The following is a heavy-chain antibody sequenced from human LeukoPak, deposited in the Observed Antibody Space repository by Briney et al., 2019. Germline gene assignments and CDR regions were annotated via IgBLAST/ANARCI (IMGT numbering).Heavy chain of an antibody. J-gene: IGHJ4*02. CDR1: GGTFSSYA. D-gene: IGHD1-26*01. CDR2: ISTYNSNT. Sequence: GASVKVSCKASGGTFSSYAISWVRQAPGQGLEWMAWISTYNSNTNYAEKIQGRVTLITDTSTSTAYMELRSLRPDDTAVYYCARDDSGGAKSFAYWGRGTRVIVSS. V-gene: IGHV1-18*01. CDR3: ARDDSGGAKSFAY.